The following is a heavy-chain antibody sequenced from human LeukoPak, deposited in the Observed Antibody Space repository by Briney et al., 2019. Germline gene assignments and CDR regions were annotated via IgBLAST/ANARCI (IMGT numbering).Heavy chain of an antibody. D-gene: IGHD2-2*01. V-gene: IGHV4-4*07. CDR1: GGSISSYY. J-gene: IGHJ6*03. CDR2: IYTNSSS. CDR3: ARGVVVVVPALGRGGSFHYYMDV. Sequence: PSETLSLTCTVSGGSISSYYWSWIRQPPGKGLEWIGRIYTNSSSNYNPSLKSVVTISVDKSKDQLSLKLSSVTAADTGVYYCARGVVVVVPALGRGGSFHYYMDVCGKGTTGTVSS.